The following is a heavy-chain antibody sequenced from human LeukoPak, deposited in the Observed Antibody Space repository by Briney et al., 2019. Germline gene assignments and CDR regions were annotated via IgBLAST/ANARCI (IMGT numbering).Heavy chain of an antibody. J-gene: IGHJ4*02. D-gene: IGHD1-1*01. V-gene: IGHV4-38-2*01. CDR2: IFDSAST. CDR1: NHSIIETDD. CDR3: VRVLDSGNSWYFFDL. Sequence: ASETLSLTCLVSNHSIIETDDWGWIRQPPGKGLEWIGSIFDSASTDYTPSLKSRVTISLDSSNTQFSLTMTSGAAAAPAGFPVVRVLDSGNSWYFFDLWGQGIRVVVS.